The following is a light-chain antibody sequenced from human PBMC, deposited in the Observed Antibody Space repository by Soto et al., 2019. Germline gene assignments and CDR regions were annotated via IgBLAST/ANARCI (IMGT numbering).Light chain of an antibody. CDR2: EVS. CDR1: SSDVGGYNY. J-gene: IGLJ1*01. V-gene: IGLV2-14*01. Sequence: QSALTQPASVSGSPGQSITISCTGTSSDVGGYNYVAWYQQHPGKVPRLMIYEVSNRPSGVSNRFSGSKSGSTASLTISGLQSEDEADYFCCSYAGTYTYVFGTGTQLTVL. CDR3: CSYAGTYTYV.